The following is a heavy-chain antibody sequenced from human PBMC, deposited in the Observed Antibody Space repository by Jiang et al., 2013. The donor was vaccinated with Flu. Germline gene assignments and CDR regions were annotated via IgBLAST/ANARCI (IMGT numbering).Heavy chain of an antibody. D-gene: IGHD5-12*01. Sequence: GPGLVKPSQTLSLTCTVSGGSITSGLYYWSWIRQHSGTGLEWIGYISYDGSTYYNPSLKSRVTISADTSKNHFSLKLTSMTAADTAVYYCAGDRGYSGFDLHYFDYWGQGALVTVSS. CDR2: ISYDGST. V-gene: IGHV4-31*03. CDR3: AGDRGYSGFDLHYFDY. J-gene: IGHJ4*02. CDR1: GGSITSGLYY.